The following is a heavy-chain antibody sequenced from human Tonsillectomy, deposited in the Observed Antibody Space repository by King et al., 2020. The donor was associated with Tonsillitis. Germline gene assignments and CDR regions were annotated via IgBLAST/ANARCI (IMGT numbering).Heavy chain of an antibody. D-gene: IGHD4-17*01. V-gene: IGHV5-51*01. CDR2: IYPDDSDT. Sequence: QLVQSGAEVKKPGESLKISCKGSGYSFPTYWIAWVRQMPGKGLEWMGIIYPDDSDTRYSPSFQGQVTISADKSISTAYLQWSRLKASDTAMYYCARLLANGDYSHLDYWGQGTLVTVSS. CDR3: ARLLANGDYSHLDY. CDR1: GYSFPTYW. J-gene: IGHJ4*02.